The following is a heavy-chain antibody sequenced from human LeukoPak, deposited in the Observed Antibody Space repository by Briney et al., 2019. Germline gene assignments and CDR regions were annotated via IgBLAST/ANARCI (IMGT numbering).Heavy chain of an antibody. J-gene: IGHJ3*02. CDR2: MNPNSGNT. CDR1: GYTFTSYD. Sequence: ASVKVSCKASGYTFTSYDINWVRQATGQGLEWMGWMNPNSGNTGYAQKFQGRVTITRNTSISTAYMELSSLRSEDTAVYYCARVPQGTDAFDIWGQGTMVTVSS. V-gene: IGHV1-8*03. CDR3: ARVPQGTDAFDI.